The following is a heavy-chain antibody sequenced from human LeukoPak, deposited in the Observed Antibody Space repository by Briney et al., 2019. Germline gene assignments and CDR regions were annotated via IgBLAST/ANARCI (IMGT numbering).Heavy chain of an antibody. CDR1: GFTFSSYA. V-gene: IGHV3-23*01. Sequence: GGSLRLSCAASGFTFSSYAMSWVRQAPGKGLEWVSAISGSGGSTYYADSVKGRFTISRDNSKNTLYLQMNSLRAEDTAVYYCAKALVVQPDLSWNYVESFDYWGQGTLVTVSS. J-gene: IGHJ4*02. CDR3: AKALVVQPDLSWNYVESFDY. D-gene: IGHD1-7*01. CDR2: ISGSGGST.